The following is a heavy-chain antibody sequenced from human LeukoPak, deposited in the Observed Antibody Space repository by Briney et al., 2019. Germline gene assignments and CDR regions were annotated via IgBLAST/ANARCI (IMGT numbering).Heavy chain of an antibody. D-gene: IGHD2-21*01. CDR2: IYYSGST. J-gene: IGHJ6*04. CDR1: GGSVSSGSYY. Sequence: PSETLSLTCTVSGGSVSSGSYYWSWIRQPPGKGLEWIGYIYYSGSTNYNPSLKSRVTISVDTSKNQFSLKLSSVTAADTAVYYCARVALAGGYYYGMDVWGKGTTVTVSS. CDR3: ARVALAGGYYYGMDV. V-gene: IGHV4-61*01.